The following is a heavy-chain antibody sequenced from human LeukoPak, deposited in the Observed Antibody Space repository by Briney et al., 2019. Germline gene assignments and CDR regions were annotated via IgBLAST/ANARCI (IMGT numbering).Heavy chain of an antibody. D-gene: IGHD3-22*01. V-gene: IGHV4-39*02. CDR3: ARDPTYYYDSSGYSAGGFDI. CDR1: GGSISSSSYY. CDR2: IYYTGGT. Sequence: SETLSLTCSVSGGSISSSSYYWGWIRQPPEKGLEWIGSIYYTGGTYYSPSLKSRVTISIDTSKNQFSLKLSSVTAADTAVYYCARDPTYYYDSSGYSAGGFDIWGQGTMVTVSS. J-gene: IGHJ3*02.